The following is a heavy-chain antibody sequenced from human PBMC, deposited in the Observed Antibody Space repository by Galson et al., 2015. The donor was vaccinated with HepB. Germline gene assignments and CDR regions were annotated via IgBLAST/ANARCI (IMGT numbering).Heavy chain of an antibody. CDR3: ARDLDDYVWGSYRLYYYYGMDV. D-gene: IGHD3-16*02. V-gene: IGHV3-21*01. Sequence: SLRLSCAASGFTFSSYSMNWVRQAPGKGLEWVSSISSSSSYIYYADSVKGRFTISRDNAKNSLYLQMNSLRAEDTAVYYCARDLDDYVWGSYRLYYYYGMDVWGQGTTVTVSS. CDR1: GFTFSSYS. J-gene: IGHJ6*02. CDR2: ISSSSSYI.